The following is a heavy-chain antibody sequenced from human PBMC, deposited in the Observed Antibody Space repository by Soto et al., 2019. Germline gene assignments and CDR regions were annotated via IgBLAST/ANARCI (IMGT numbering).Heavy chain of an antibody. CDR2: INPGDSDT. D-gene: IGHD6-25*01. Sequence: GESLKISCKGSGYSFTSYWIGWVRQMPGKGLEWMGIINPGDSDTRYSPSFQGQVTISADKSISTAYLQWSSLKASDTAMYYCARQGIGGYNHYYYCGMDVWGQGTTVTVSS. CDR3: ARQGIGGYNHYYYCGMDV. CDR1: GYSFTSYW. V-gene: IGHV5-51*01. J-gene: IGHJ6*02.